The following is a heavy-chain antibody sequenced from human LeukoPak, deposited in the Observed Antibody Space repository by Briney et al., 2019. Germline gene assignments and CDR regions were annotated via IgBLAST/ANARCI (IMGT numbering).Heavy chain of an antibody. Sequence: ASVKVSCKASGYTFTSYYMHWVRQAPGQGLEWMGIINPSGGSTSCAQKFQGRVTMTRDTSTSTVYMELSSLRSEDTAVYYCARATGSNYESDYYYYGMDVWGQGTTVTVSS. J-gene: IGHJ6*02. CDR3: ARATGSNYESDYYYYGMDV. CDR1: GYTFTSYY. V-gene: IGHV1-46*01. CDR2: INPSGGST. D-gene: IGHD4-11*01.